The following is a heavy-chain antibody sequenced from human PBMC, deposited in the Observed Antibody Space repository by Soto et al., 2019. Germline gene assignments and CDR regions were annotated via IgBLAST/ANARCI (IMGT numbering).Heavy chain of an antibody. J-gene: IGHJ4*02. D-gene: IGHD2-15*01. CDR1: GYSFSSFG. CDR2: VSVPSGDT. CDR3: ARTCRSGGSCYLEY. Sequence: QVPLVQSGAEVKEPGASVKVSCKASGYSFSSFGISWVRQAPGQGLEWVGWVSVPSGDTSSAQNFQGRVTVTTDTSTSTAYLEVGSLRSDDTAVYYCARTCRSGGSCYLEYWGEGTLVTVSS. V-gene: IGHV1-18*01.